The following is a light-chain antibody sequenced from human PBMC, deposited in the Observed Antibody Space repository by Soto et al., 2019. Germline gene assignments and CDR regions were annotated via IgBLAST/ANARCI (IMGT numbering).Light chain of an antibody. J-gene: IGLJ1*01. V-gene: IGLV2-8*01. CDR3: SSYAGSLYV. CDR2: EVS. Sequence: QSALTQPPSASGSPGQSVTISCTGTSSDVGDYNYVSWYQQHPGKAPKLMIYEVSKRPSGVPDRFSGSKSGNTASLTVSGLQAEDEADYYCSSYAGSLYVFGTGTKVTV. CDR1: SSDVGDYNY.